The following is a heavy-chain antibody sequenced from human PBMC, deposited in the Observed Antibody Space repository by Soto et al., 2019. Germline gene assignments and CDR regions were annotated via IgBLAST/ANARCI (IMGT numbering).Heavy chain of an antibody. D-gene: IGHD3-22*01. Sequence: ASVKVSCKASGYTFTTYALHWVRQGPGQRLEWLGWINPGNGKTKYSLNFMGRVTLTRDTVATTAYMEVSRLRSEDTAVYYCVRGPFSMVVDNDQFYAMEVWGQ. J-gene: IGHJ6*02. CDR3: VRGPFSMVVDNDQFYAMEV. CDR1: GYTFTTYA. V-gene: IGHV1-3*01. CDR2: INPGNGKT.